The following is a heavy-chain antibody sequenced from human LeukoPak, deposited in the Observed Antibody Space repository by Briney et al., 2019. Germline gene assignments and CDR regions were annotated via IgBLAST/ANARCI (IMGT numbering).Heavy chain of an antibody. CDR2: IYYSGST. D-gene: IGHD3-3*01. V-gene: IGHV4-59*01. CDR3: ARVGNDFWSGYPYGMDV. CDR1: GGSISSYY. J-gene: IGHJ6*02. Sequence: SETLSLTCTVSGGSISSYYWSWIRQPPGKGLERIGYIYYSGSTNYNPSLKSRVTISVDTSKNQFSLKLSSVTAADTAVYYCARVGNDFWSGYPYGMDVWGQGTTVTVSS.